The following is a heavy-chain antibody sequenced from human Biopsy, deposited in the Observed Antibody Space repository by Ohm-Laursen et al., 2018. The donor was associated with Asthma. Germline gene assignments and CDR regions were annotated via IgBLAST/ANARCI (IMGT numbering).Heavy chain of an antibody. CDR3: ARTTYGHDGFDP. V-gene: IGHV4-31*03. CDR1: GGSINIGDYY. J-gene: IGHJ5*02. D-gene: IGHD4-17*01. CDR2: IYYSGST. Sequence: TLSLTCTVSGGSINIGDYYWSWIRQHPVKGLEWIGHIYYSGSTYYNPSLKSRVSISLDTSKNRFSLSLTSVTAADTAVYYCARTTYGHDGFDPWGQGTLVTVSS.